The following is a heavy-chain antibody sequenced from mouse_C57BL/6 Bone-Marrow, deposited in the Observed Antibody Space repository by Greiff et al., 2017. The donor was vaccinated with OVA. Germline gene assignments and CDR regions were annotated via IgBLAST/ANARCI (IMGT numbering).Heavy chain of an antibody. J-gene: IGHJ2*01. V-gene: IGHV14-4*01. Sequence: EVQLQQSGAELVRPGASVKLSCTASGFNIKDDYMHWVKQRPEQGLEWIGWIDPENGDTEYASKFQGKATITADTSSNTAYLQLSSLTSEDTAVYYCTPPYYGSSSQLWGQGTTLTVSS. CDR2: IDPENGDT. CDR1: GFNIKDDY. CDR3: TPPYYGSSSQL. D-gene: IGHD1-1*01.